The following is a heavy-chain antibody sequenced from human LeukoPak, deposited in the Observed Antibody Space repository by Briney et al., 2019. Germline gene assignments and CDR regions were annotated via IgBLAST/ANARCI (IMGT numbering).Heavy chain of an antibody. V-gene: IGHV3-30*02. CDR1: GFTFSNYG. CDR3: AKTLGYCSTISCSYFDY. D-gene: IGHD2-2*01. CDR2: IRYDGGNK. Sequence: GGSLRLSCVASGFTFSNYGIHWVRQAPGKGLEWVAFIRYDGGNKYYADSMKGRFTISRDNSKNTLYLQMNSLRAEDTAVYYCAKTLGYCSTISCSYFDYWGLGTLVTVSS. J-gene: IGHJ4*02.